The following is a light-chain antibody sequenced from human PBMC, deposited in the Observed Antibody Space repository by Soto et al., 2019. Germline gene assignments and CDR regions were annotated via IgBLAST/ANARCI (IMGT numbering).Light chain of an antibody. CDR2: TAS. Sequence: DIQMTQSPSSLSSSVGDRVTITCRASQVISNYLAWFQQKAGKVHKLLIYTASTMQSRDPSRFSVSGSGKDFTLTISSLHPEDVATYYCQEYNRAPRTFGQGTKVEIK. CDR3: QEYNRAPRT. J-gene: IGKJ1*01. V-gene: IGKV1-27*01. CDR1: QVISNY.